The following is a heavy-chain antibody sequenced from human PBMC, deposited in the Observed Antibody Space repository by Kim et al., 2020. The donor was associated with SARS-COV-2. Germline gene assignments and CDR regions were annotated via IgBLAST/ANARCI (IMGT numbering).Heavy chain of an antibody. Sequence: SETLSLTCAVYGGSFSGYYWSWIRQLLGKGLEWIGEVNYSGNTNYNPSVKSRVIISLDTTNNQFYLKLSSVTAADTAVYYCARLITGTTLGRVWFDP. CDR1: GGSFSGYY. V-gene: IGHV4-34*01. D-gene: IGHD1-7*01. CDR3: ARLITGTTLGRVWFDP. CDR2: VNYSGNT. J-gene: IGHJ5*02.